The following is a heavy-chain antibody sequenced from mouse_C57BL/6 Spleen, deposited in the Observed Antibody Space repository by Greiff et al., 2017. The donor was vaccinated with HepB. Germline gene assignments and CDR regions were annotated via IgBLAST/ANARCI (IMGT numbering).Heavy chain of an antibody. CDR1: GYSITSGYY. CDR2: ISYDGSN. V-gene: IGHV3-6*01. Sequence: EVKLVESGPGLVKPSQSLSLTCSVTGYSITSGYYWNWIRQFPGNKLEWMGYISYDGSNNYNPSLKNRISITRDTSKNQFFLKLNSVTTEDTATYYCARAYDGYYYWGQGTTLTVSS. D-gene: IGHD2-3*01. J-gene: IGHJ2*01. CDR3: ARAYDGYYY.